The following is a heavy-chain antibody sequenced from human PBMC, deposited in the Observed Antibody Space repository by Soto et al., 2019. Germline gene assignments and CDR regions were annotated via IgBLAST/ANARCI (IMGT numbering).Heavy chain of an antibody. Sequence: ASVNVSCKASGYTFTSYAMHCVRQAPGQRLEWMGWINAGNGNTKYSQKFQGRVTITRDTSASTAYMELSSLRSEDTAVYYCASEYSSSWYGLFLPAFDIWGQGTMVTVSS. V-gene: IGHV1-3*01. CDR2: INAGNGNT. J-gene: IGHJ3*02. CDR3: ASEYSSSWYGLFLPAFDI. D-gene: IGHD6-13*01. CDR1: GYTFTSYA.